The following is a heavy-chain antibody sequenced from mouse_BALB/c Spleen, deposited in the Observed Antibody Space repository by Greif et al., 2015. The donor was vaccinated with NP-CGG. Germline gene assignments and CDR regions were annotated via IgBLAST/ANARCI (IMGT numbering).Heavy chain of an antibody. V-gene: IGHV1-7*01. CDR2: INPSTGYT. Sequence: QVQLKESGAELAKPGASVKMSCKASGYTFTSYWMHWVKQRPGQGLEWIGYINPSTGYTEYNQKFKDKATLTADKSSSTAYMQLSSLTSEDSAVYYCARRGDYDGFDNWGQGTTLTVSS. CDR3: ARRGDYDGFDN. CDR1: GYTFTSYW. D-gene: IGHD2-4*01. J-gene: IGHJ2*01.